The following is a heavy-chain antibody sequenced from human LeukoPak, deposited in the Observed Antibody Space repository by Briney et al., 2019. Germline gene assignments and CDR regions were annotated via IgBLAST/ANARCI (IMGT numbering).Heavy chain of an antibody. V-gene: IGHV3-23*01. CDR2: ISGSGGST. CDR3: ATSPPAAGSPSYYYGMDV. J-gene: IGHJ6*02. Sequence: GGSLRLSCAASGFTFSSYAMSWVRQAPGKGLEWVSAISGSGGSTYYADSVKGRFTISRDNSKNTLYLQMNSLRAEDTAVYYCATSPPAAGSPSYYYGMDVWGQGTTVTVSS. CDR1: GFTFSSYA. D-gene: IGHD6-13*01.